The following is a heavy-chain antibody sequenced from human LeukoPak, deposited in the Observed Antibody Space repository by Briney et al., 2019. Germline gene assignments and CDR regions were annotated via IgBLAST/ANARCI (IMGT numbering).Heavy chain of an antibody. Sequence: GGSLRLSCAASGFTFSSYGMNWVRQPPGKGLEWVSSISSFSSYIYYADSVKGGFTISRDNTKNSLYLQMSSLRAEETAVYYCARVPSWKGYMAVWRKGSTVTASS. J-gene: IGHJ6*03. CDR2: ISSFSSYI. CDR1: GFTFSSYG. CDR3: ARVPSWKGYMAV. V-gene: IGHV3-21*04. D-gene: IGHD1-1*01.